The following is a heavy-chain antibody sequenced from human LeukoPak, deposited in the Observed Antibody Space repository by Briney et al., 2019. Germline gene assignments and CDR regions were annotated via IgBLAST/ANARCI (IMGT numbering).Heavy chain of an antibody. V-gene: IGHV3-13*01. CDR2: IGTAGDT. CDR1: GFTFSSYD. J-gene: IGHJ4*02. CDR3: ARRSNPPGRIDH. D-gene: IGHD1-14*01. Sequence: GGSLRLSCAASGFTFSSYDMHWVRQATGKGLEWVSAIGTAGDTYYPGSVKGRFTISRENAKNSLYLQMNSLRAGDTAVYYCARRSNPPGRIDHWGQGTLVTVSS.